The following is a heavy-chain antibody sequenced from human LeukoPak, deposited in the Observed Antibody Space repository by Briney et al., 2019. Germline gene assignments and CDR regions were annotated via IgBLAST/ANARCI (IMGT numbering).Heavy chain of an antibody. CDR2: IRGKAYGGTT. CDR3: TRTYYYDSSGSI. CDR1: GFTFGDYA. Sequence: PGRSLRLSCKASGFTFGDYAMSWVRQAPGKGLEWAGFIRGKAYGGTTEYAASVKGRFTISRDDSKSIVYLQMNSLKTEDTAVYYCTRTYYYDSSGSIWGQGTTVTVSS. J-gene: IGHJ6*02. D-gene: IGHD3-22*01. V-gene: IGHV3-49*04.